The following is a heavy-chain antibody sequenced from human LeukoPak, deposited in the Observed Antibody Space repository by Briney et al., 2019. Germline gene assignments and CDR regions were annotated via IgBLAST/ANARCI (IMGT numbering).Heavy chain of an antibody. D-gene: IGHD6-13*01. V-gene: IGHV3-9*03. Sequence: PGGSLRLSCAASGFTFDDYAMHWVRQAPGKGLEWVSGISWNSGGIVYADSVKGRFTISRDNAKNSLYLQMNSLRVEDMALYYCAKRPARVAAAGGIDYWGQGTLVTVSS. CDR1: GFTFDDYA. CDR2: ISWNSGGI. CDR3: AKRPARVAAAGGIDY. J-gene: IGHJ4*02.